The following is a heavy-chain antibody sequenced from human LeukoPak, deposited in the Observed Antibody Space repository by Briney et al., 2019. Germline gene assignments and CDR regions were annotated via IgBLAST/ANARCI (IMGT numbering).Heavy chain of an antibody. Sequence: GGSLRLSCAASGFTFSNFFMSWVRQAPGEGLEWVASITQDGSAKYYEDSVKGRFTISRDNADNSLYLQMNSLRAEDTALYYCARDARQRSDYWGLGTLVTVSS. CDR1: GFTFSNFF. J-gene: IGHJ4*02. CDR2: ITQDGSAK. V-gene: IGHV3-7*01. D-gene: IGHD6-25*01. CDR3: ARDARQRSDY.